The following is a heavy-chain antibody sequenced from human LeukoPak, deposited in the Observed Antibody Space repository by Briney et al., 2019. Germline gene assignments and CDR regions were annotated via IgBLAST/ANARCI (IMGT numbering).Heavy chain of an antibody. Sequence: ASVKVSCKASGYTFTGYYMHWVRQAPGQGLEWMGWINPNSGGTNYAQKFQGRVTMTRDTSISTAYMELSRLRSDDTAVYYCARAFWSRHSSGWYHNYFDFWGRGTLVTVSS. CDR2: INPNSGGT. CDR3: ARAFWSRHSSGWYHNYFDF. J-gene: IGHJ4*02. D-gene: IGHD6-19*01. CDR1: GYTFTGYY. V-gene: IGHV1-2*02.